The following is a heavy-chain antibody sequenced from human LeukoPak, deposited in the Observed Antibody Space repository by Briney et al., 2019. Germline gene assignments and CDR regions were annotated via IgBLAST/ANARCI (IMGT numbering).Heavy chain of an antibody. CDR1: GFTFSSYG. V-gene: IGHV3-30*18. D-gene: IGHD3-22*01. J-gene: IGHJ3*02. CDR3: AKSWNYYDSSGDDALDI. CDR2: ISYDGSNK. Sequence: PGRSLRLSCAASGFTFSSYGMHWVRQAPGKGLEWVAVISYDGSNKYYADSVKGRFTISRDNSKNTLYLQMNSLRVEDTAVYYCAKSWNYYDSSGDDALDIWGPGTMVTVSS.